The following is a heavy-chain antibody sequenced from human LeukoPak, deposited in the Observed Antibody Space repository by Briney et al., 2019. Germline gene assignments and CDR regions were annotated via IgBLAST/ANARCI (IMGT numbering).Heavy chain of an antibody. V-gene: IGHV1-3*01. Sequence: ASVKVSCKASGYIFSDYAIHWVRQAPGQGLEWMGWINAGNGKTKYSQKFQGRVTITRDTSAGTAYMELSGLRSEVTAVYYCARARWTSTVTTYYLDYWGQGTLVTVSS. CDR1: GYIFSDYA. CDR2: INAGNGKT. J-gene: IGHJ4*02. CDR3: ARARWTSTVTTYYLDY. D-gene: IGHD4-17*01.